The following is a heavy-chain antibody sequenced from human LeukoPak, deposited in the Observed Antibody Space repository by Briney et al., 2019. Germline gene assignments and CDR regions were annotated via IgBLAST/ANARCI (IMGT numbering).Heavy chain of an antibody. V-gene: IGHV4-39*01. CDR2: IYHSGST. D-gene: IGHD3-3*01. CDR3: ARQGPYNTIFGVVIKRGDFDY. J-gene: IGHJ4*02. Sequence: SQTLSLTCTVSGGSVSSGDYYWSWIRQPPGKGLEWIGGIYHSGSTYYNPSLKSRVTISVDTSKNQFSLKLSSVTAADTAVYYCARQGPYNTIFGVVIKRGDFDYWGQGTLVTVSS. CDR1: GGSVSSGDYY.